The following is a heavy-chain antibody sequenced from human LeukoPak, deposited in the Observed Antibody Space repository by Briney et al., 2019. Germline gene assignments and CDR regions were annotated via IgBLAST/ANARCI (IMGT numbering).Heavy chain of an antibody. V-gene: IGHV4-59*01. J-gene: IGHJ4*02. CDR1: GGSISSYY. CDR3: ARVDPYCSGGSCYLVDY. CDR2: IYYSGST. D-gene: IGHD2-15*01. Sequence: SETLSLTCTVSGGSISSYYWSWIRQPPGKGLEWIGYIYYSGSTNYNPSLESRVTISVDTSKNQFSLKLSSVTAADTAVYYCARVDPYCSGGSCYLVDYWGQGTLVTVSS.